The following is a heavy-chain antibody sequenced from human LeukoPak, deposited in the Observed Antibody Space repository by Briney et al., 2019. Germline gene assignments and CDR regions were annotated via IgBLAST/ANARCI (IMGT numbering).Heavy chain of an antibody. CDR1: GGSFSGYY. D-gene: IGHD3-16*01. CDR2: INHSGST. V-gene: IGHV4-34*01. CDR3: AREGDQGYFDY. J-gene: IGHJ4*02. Sequence: PSETLSLTCAVYGGSFSGYYWSWIRQPPGKGLEWIGEINHSGSTNYNPSLKSRVTISVDTSKNQFSLKLSSVTAADTAVYYCAREGDQGYFDYWGQGTLVTASS.